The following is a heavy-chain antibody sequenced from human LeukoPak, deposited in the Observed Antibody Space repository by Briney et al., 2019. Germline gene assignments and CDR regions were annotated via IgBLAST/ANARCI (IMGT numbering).Heavy chain of an antibody. J-gene: IGHJ4*02. CDR3: ARGVAAAGTGDY. D-gene: IGHD6-13*01. CDR2: MNPNSGNI. Sequence: KVSGNASGYTFTSYDNNWVRPATGQGREGMGWMNPNSGNIGYAQKFQGRVTMIRNTSISTAYMELSSLRSEDTTVYYCARGVAAAGTGDYWGQGTLVTLPS. V-gene: IGHV1-8*01. CDR1: GYTFTSYD.